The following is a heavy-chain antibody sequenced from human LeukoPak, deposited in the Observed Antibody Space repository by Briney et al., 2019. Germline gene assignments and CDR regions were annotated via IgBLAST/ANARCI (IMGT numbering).Heavy chain of an antibody. D-gene: IGHD4-17*01. CDR2: ISSSSSYI. V-gene: IGHV3-21*04. Sequence: PGGSLRLSCAASRFIFSSYTMNWVRQAPGKGLEWVAYISSSSSYIYYADSVKGRFTISRDNAKNSLYLQMSNLRAEDTALYYCAKSYGGLVNDYFDYWGQGTLVTVSS. CDR3: AKSYGGLVNDYFDY. CDR1: RFIFSSYT. J-gene: IGHJ4*02.